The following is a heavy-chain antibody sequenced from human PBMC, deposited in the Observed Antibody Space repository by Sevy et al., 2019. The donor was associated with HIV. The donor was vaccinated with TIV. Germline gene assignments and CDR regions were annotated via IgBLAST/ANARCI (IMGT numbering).Heavy chain of an antibody. D-gene: IGHD3-22*01. CDR3: ASHYYDSTGYYYPLDY. CDR1: GFSFSNYA. Sequence: GGSLRLSCTASGFSFSNYAMYWVRQAPGEGLEWVAVISTEGNIKDYADSVKGGFTISRDNFKNTLYLKMNSRRAEDSAVYYCASHYYDSTGYYYPLDYWGLGTLVTVSS. CDR2: ISTEGNIK. V-gene: IGHV3-30*04. J-gene: IGHJ4*02.